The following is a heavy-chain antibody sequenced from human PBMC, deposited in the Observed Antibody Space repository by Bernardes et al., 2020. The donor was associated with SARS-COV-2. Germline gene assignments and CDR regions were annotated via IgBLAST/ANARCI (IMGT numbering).Heavy chain of an antibody. V-gene: IGHV3-23*01. CDR1: GFTFSSYA. CDR3: AKSYVAVTPEGVFDY. J-gene: IGHJ4*02. CDR2: ISGSGGST. D-gene: IGHD6-19*01. Sequence: GGSLRLSCAASGFTFSSYAMSWVRQAPGKGLEWVSAISGSGGSTYYADSVKGRFNISRDNSNNTLYLQMKSLRAEDTAVYYCAKSYVAVTPEGVFDYWGQGTLVTVSS.